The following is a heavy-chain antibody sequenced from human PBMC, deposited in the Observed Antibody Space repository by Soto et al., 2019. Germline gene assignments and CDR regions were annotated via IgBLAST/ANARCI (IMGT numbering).Heavy chain of an antibody. CDR3: ARWVGGSMYDNSGKYDS. CDR1: GFTFSSNG. V-gene: IGHV3-30*03. D-gene: IGHD3-22*01. J-gene: IGHJ5*01. Sequence: QVQLVESGGGVVQPGRSLRLTCAASGFTFSSNGMHWVRQAPGKGLEWVALVAYDGSKTYYGDSVRGRFTISRDNSENMLYLQMTSLRAEDTAVYYCARWVGGSMYDNSGKYDSWGQGTLVTVSS. CDR2: VAYDGSKT.